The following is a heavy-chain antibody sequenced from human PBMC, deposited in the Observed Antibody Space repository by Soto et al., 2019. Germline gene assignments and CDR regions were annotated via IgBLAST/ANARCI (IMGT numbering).Heavy chain of an antibody. V-gene: IGHV1-69*06. J-gene: IGHJ6*02. CDR2: IIPIFGTA. CDR3: AIKIVVVXAATPGNNPYYYYGMDV. CDR1: GGTFSSYA. D-gene: IGHD2-15*01. Sequence: SVKVSCKASGGTFSSYAISWVRQAPGQGLEWMGGIIPIFGTANYAQKFQGRVTITADKSTSTAYMELSSLRSEDTAVYYCAIKIVVVXAATPGNNPYYYYGMDVWGQGTTVTVSS.